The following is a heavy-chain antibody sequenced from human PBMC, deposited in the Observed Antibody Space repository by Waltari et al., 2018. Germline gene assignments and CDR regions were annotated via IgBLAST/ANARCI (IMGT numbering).Heavy chain of an antibody. V-gene: IGHV3-23*01. CDR1: GFTFDSHA. Sequence: EVQLLESGGELVQAGGSLRLSCGVSGFTFDSHAIKWVRRAPGTGVQWVAAIGICDSTFHADSVKGRLTISRDTSKDTVYLQMNSLRADDTAVYYCAKPFDNWDDPLVSWGQGTLVTVSS. D-gene: IGHD1-20*01. CDR2: IGICDST. J-gene: IGHJ5*02. CDR3: AKPFDNWDDPLVS.